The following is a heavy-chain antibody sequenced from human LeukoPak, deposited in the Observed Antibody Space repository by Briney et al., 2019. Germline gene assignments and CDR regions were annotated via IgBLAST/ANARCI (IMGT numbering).Heavy chain of an antibody. V-gene: IGHV1-69*04. CDR3: AREPEGLTTESH. Sequence: ASVKVSCKTSGGTFNNYIISWVRQAPGQGREWVGTIILILDIANYAQKFQGRVAITADTSTSTAYMELSDLGSEDTAVYFCAREPEGLTTESHWGQGTLVTVSS. D-gene: IGHD1-14*01. CDR2: IILILDIA. J-gene: IGHJ4*02. CDR1: GGTFNNYI.